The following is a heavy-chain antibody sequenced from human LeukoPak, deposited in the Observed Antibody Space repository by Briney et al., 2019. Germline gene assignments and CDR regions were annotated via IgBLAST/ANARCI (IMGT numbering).Heavy chain of an antibody. V-gene: IGHV4-39*07. J-gene: IGHJ3*02. CDR3: ARRPSNLVAFDI. Sequence: PSETLSLTCTVSGGSISSSSYYWGWIRQPPGKGLEWIGSIYYNGNTYYNPSLKSRVTISLDTSKNQFSLRLSSVTAADTAVYYCARRPSNLVAFDIWGQGTMVTVSS. CDR1: GGSISSSSYY. CDR2: IYYNGNT. D-gene: IGHD4/OR15-4a*01.